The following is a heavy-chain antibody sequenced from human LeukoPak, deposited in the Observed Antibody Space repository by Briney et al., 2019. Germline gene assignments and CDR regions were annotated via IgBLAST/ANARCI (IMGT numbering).Heavy chain of an antibody. CDR3: ARSPPYYYYGMDV. CDR1: GFTVSSNY. V-gene: IGHV3-66*01. CDR2: IYCGGST. J-gene: IGHJ6*02. Sequence: GGSLRLSCAASGFTVSSNYMSWVRQARGKGLEWVSVIYCGGSTYYADSVKGRFTISRDNSKNTLYLQMNSLRAEDTAVYYCARSPPYYYYGMDVWGQGTTVTVSS.